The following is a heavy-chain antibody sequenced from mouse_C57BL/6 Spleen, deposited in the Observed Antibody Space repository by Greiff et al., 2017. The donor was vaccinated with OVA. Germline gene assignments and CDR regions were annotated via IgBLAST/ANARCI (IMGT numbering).Heavy chain of an antibody. CDR1: GYTFTSYW. CDR3: GERLGYYYAMSY. CDR2: INPSNGGT. Sequence: QVHLQQPGTELVKPGASVKLSCKASGYTFTSYWMHWVKQRPGRGLEWIGNINPSNGGTNYNEKFKSKATLTVDKPSSTAYMQLSSLTSEDSAVYYYGERLGYYYAMSYWGQGTSVTVSS. D-gene: IGHD4-1*01. V-gene: IGHV1-53*01. J-gene: IGHJ4*01.